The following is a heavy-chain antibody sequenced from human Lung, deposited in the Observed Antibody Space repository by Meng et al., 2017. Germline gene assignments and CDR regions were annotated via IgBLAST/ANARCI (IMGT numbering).Heavy chain of an antibody. CDR1: CWSFSDYY. V-gene: IGHV4-34*01. Sequence: QVRVQHGGAGLLKPVETLSLTVVVSCWSFSDYYWSWIRQPPGKGLEWIGEINHSGSTNYNPSLESRATISVDTSQNNLSLKLSSVTAADSAVYYCARGPTTMAHDFDYWGQGTLVTVSS. CDR3: ARGPTTMAHDFDY. D-gene: IGHD4-11*01. J-gene: IGHJ4*02. CDR2: INHSGST.